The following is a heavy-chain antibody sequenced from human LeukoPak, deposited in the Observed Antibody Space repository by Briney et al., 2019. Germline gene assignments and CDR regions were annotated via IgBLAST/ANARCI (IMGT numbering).Heavy chain of an antibody. CDR2: IIPIFGTA. D-gene: IGHD1-26*01. CDR3: AKAFAIFGGSYWPFDY. V-gene: IGHV1-69*13. Sequence: SVKVSCKASGGTFSSYAISWVRQAPGQGLEWMGGIIPIFGTANYAQKFQGRVTITADESTSTAYMELSSLRSEDTAVYYCAKAFAIFGGSYWPFDYWGQGTLVTVSS. J-gene: IGHJ4*02. CDR1: GGTFSSYA.